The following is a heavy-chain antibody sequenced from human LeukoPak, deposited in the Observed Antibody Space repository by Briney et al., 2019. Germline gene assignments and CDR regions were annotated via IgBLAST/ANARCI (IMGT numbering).Heavy chain of an antibody. CDR3: ARGGDVDIVGWRKIDY. D-gene: IGHD5-12*01. CDR1: GYSFSDYW. Sequence: GESLKISCKGSGYSFSDYWIGWVRQMPGKGLELMGISFPGDSDTRYSPSFQGQVTISADKSISTAYLQWSSLKASDTAMYYCARGGDVDIVGWRKIDYWGQGTLVTVSS. V-gene: IGHV5-51*01. J-gene: IGHJ4*02. CDR2: SFPGDSDT.